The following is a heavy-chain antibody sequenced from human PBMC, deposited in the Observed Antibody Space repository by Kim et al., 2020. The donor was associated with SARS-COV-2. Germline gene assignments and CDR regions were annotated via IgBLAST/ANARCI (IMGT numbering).Heavy chain of an antibody. Sequence: GGSLRLSCAASGFTFSSYEMNWVRQAPGKGLEWVSYISSSGSTIYYADSVKGRFTISRDNAKNSLYLQMNSRRAEDTAVYYCARESSGNGLDYWGQGTLVTVSS. J-gene: IGHJ4*02. CDR2: ISSSGSTI. CDR3: ARESSGNGLDY. CDR1: GFTFSSYE. V-gene: IGHV3-48*03. D-gene: IGHD3-3*01.